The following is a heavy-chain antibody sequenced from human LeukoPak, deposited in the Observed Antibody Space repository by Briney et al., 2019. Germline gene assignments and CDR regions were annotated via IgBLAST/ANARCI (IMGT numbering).Heavy chain of an antibody. CDR3: ARERKPGAAGNGGAE. V-gene: IGHV1-69*13. Sequence: SVKVSCKASGGTFSSYAISWVRQAPGQGLEWMEGIIPIFGTANYAQKFQGRVTITADESTSTAYMELSSLRSEDMAVYYCARERKPGAAGNGGAEWGQGTLVTVSS. CDR2: IIPIFGTA. J-gene: IGHJ4*02. CDR1: GGTFSSYA. D-gene: IGHD6-13*01.